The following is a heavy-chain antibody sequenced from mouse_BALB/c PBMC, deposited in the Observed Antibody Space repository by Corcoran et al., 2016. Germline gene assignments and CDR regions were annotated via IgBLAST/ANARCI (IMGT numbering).Heavy chain of an antibody. Sequence: QIQLVQSGPELKKPGETVKISCKASGYTFTNYGMNWVKQAPGKGLKWMGWINTYTGEPTYADDFKGRFAFSLETSASTAYLQINNLKNEDTATYFCAREYYYARDYWGQGTSVTVSS. CDR1: GYTFTNYG. CDR3: AREYYYARDY. CDR2: INTYTGEP. V-gene: IGHV9-3-1*01. J-gene: IGHJ4*01.